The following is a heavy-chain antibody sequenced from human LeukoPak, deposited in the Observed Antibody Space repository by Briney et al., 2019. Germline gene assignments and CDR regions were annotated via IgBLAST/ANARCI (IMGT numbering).Heavy chain of an antibody. CDR1: GGSFSGYY. D-gene: IGHD6-19*01. CDR2: VNHSGST. V-gene: IGHV4-34*01. CDR3: ARRISSGWYV. Sequence: SETLSLTCAVYGGSFSGYYWSWIRQPPGKGLEWIGEVNHSGSTNYNPSLESRVTISVDTSKNQFSLKLSSVTAADTAVYYCARRISSGWYVWGQGTLVTVSS. J-gene: IGHJ4*02.